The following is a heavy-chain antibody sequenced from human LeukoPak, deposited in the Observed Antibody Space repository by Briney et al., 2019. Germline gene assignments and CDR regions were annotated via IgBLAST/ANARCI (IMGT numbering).Heavy chain of an antibody. J-gene: IGHJ5*02. Sequence: GGSLRLSCAASGFTFSSYWMSWVRQAPGKGLEWVANIKQDGSEKYYVDSVKGRFTISRDNAKNSLYLQMNSLRAEDTAVYYCARVIYGSGTYYKGWFDPWGQGTLVTVSS. CDR1: GFTFSSYW. D-gene: IGHD3-10*01. CDR2: IKQDGSEK. V-gene: IGHV3-7*01. CDR3: ARVIYGSGTYYKGWFDP.